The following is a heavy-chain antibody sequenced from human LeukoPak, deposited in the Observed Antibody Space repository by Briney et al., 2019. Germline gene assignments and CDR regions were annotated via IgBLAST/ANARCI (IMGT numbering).Heavy chain of an antibody. D-gene: IGHD6-19*01. Sequence: GGSLRLSCAASGFTFSSYAMHWVRQAPGKGLEWVAVISYDGSNKYYADSVKGRFTISRDNSKNTLYLQMNSPRAEDTAVYYCARSGYSSGPTPFDYWGQGTLVTVSS. V-gene: IGHV3-30*04. J-gene: IGHJ4*02. CDR1: GFTFSSYA. CDR3: ARSGYSSGPTPFDY. CDR2: ISYDGSNK.